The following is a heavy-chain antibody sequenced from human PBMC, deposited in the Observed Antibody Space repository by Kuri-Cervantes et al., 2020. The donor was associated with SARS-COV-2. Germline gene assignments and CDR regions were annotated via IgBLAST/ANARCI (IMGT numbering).Heavy chain of an antibody. CDR2: INPSSGGT. CDR1: GYTFSAYY. D-gene: IGHD3-22*01. CDR3: ATVGDYYDSSAYFEY. V-gene: IGHV1-2*06. J-gene: IGHJ4*02. Sequence: ASVKVSCKASGYTFSAYYMHWVRQAPGQGLEWMGRINPSSGGTNYAQNFQGRVTMTRDTSISTAYMELSSLRSDDTAFYYCATVGDYYDSSAYFEYRGQGTLVTVSS.